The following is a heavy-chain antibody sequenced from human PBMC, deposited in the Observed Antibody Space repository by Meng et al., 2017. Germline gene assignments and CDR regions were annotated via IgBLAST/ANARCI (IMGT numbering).Heavy chain of an antibody. V-gene: IGHV1-18*01. J-gene: IGHJ4*02. Sequence: QGQLVQSGAEGKKPGASVKVPCNASAHTLSSDGFAWVRQAPGQGLEWMGWINAYNGYTDYAQKFLGRVTLTTDTSTNTGYMELRSLTSDDTAVYYCATRGNPYLDCWGQGTLVTVSS. CDR3: ATRGNPYLDC. CDR2: INAYNGYT. CDR1: AHTLSSDG.